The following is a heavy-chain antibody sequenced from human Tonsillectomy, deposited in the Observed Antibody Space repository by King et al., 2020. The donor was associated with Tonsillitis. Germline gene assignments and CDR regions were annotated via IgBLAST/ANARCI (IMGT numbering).Heavy chain of an antibody. CDR1: GFTFSTYS. V-gene: IGHV3-48*01. D-gene: IGHD3-10*01. Sequence: VQLVESGGGLVQPGGSLRLSCAASGFTFSTYSMNWVRQAPGKGLEWVSYISRSTSTLYYADSVKGRFTISRDKAKNSLYLQMTGLSGEDTAVYYCASDDSYAFDIGGQGTLVTVSS. CDR3: ASDDSYAFDI. CDR2: ISRSTSTL. J-gene: IGHJ3*02.